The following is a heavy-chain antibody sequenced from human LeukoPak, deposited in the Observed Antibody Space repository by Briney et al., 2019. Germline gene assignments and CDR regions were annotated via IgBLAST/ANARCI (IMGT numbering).Heavy chain of an antibody. CDR3: ARGVGCSGGSRYSDY. CDR2: INHSGST. D-gene: IGHD2-15*01. Sequence: SETLSLTCAVYGGSFSGYYWSWIRQPPGKGLEWIGEINHSGSTNYNPSLKSRVTISVDTFKNQSSLKLSSVTAADTAVYYCARGVGCSGGSRYSDYWGQGTLVTVSS. CDR1: GGSFSGYY. V-gene: IGHV4-34*01. J-gene: IGHJ4*02.